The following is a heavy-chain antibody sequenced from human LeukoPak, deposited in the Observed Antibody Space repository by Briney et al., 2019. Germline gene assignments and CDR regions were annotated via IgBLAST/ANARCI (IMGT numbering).Heavy chain of an antibody. D-gene: IGHD6-6*01. CDR1: GFTFGGYA. CDR2: IRSTPFGGTT. J-gene: IGHJ6*02. CDR3: TRDPVAYSGSDYYYYAMDV. Sequence: PGRSLRLSCTASGFTFGGYAVSWVRQAPGRGLEWVGFIRSTPFGGTTEYAASVKGRFPISRDDSKSIAYLQMNSLKTEDTAVYYCTRDPVAYSGSDYYYYAMDVWGQGTTVTVSS. V-gene: IGHV3-49*04.